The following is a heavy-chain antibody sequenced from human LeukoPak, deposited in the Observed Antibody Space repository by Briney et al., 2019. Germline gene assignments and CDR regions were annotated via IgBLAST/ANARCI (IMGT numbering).Heavy chain of an antibody. D-gene: IGHD6-19*01. Sequence: GGSLRLSCAASGFTFSSYWMSWVRQAPGKGLEWVANIKQDGSEKYYADSVKGRFTISRDNAKNSLYLQMNSLRAEDTAVYYCARGGIAVAGMGDYWGQGTLVTVSS. CDR3: ARGGIAVAGMGDY. CDR2: IKQDGSEK. V-gene: IGHV3-7*01. J-gene: IGHJ4*02. CDR1: GFTFSSYW.